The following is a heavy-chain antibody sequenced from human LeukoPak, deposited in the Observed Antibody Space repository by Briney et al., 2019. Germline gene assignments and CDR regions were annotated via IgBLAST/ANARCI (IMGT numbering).Heavy chain of an antibody. CDR1: GYTFTGYY. CDR3: ARARRGPAASATEYFQH. Sequence: ASVKVSCKASGYTFTGYYMHWVRQAPGQGLEWMGWINPNSGGTNYAQKFQGRVTMTRDTSISTAYMELSRLRSDDTAVYYCARARRGPAASATEYFQHWGQGTLVTVSS. V-gene: IGHV1-2*02. J-gene: IGHJ1*01. D-gene: IGHD2-2*01. CDR2: INPNSGGT.